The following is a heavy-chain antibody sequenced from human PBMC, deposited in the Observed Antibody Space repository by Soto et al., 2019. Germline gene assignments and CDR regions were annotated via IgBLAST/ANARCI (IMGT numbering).Heavy chain of an antibody. CDR3: EGVVWFRGMEV. Sequence: PSQTLSLTCDISGDSVSSSSAAWNWIRQSPSRGLEWLGRTYYRSKWIHEYTVSMESRITINADTSKNQFSLHIYSVTPEDTAVYYCEGVVWFRGMEVWGQGTPVTVS. J-gene: IGHJ6*02. CDR1: GDSVSSSSAA. V-gene: IGHV6-1*01. D-gene: IGHD3-16*01. CDR2: TYYRSKWIH.